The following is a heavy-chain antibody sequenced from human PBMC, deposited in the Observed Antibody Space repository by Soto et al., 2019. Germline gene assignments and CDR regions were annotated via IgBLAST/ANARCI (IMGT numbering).Heavy chain of an antibody. CDR3: ARLGRDCSGGSCYSDS. Sequence: QVQLVQSGAEVKKPGSSVKVSCKACGGTFSSYTISWVRQAPGQGLEWMGRIIPILGIANYAPKFQGRVTITADKSTSTAYMELISLTSEDTAVYYCARLGRDCSGGSCYSDSWGQGTPVTVSS. CDR1: GGTFSSYT. D-gene: IGHD2-15*01. CDR2: IIPILGIA. J-gene: IGHJ4*02. V-gene: IGHV1-69*02.